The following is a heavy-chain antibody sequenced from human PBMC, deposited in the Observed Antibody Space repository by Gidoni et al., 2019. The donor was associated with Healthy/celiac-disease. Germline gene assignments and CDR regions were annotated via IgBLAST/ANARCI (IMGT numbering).Heavy chain of an antibody. V-gene: IGHV3-33*01. Sequence: QVQLVESGGGVVQPGRSLRLSCAASGFTFSSYGMHWVRQAPGKGLEWVAVIWYDGSNKYYADSVKGRFTISRDNSKNTLYLQMNSLRAESTAVYYCAREAGSVNWFDPWGQGTLVTVSS. D-gene: IGHD3-10*01. CDR3: AREAGSVNWFDP. CDR2: IWYDGSNK. CDR1: GFTFSSYG. J-gene: IGHJ5*02.